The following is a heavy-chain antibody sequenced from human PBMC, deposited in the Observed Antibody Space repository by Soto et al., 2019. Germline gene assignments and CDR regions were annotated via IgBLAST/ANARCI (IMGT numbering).Heavy chain of an antibody. Sequence: QVQLQESGPGLVKPSETLSLTCTVSGGSISSYYWSWIRQPPGKGLEWIGYIYYSGSTNYNPSLKSRVTRSVDTSKNQFSLKLSSVTAADTAVYYCARAYVNYDILTGYYPYYFDYWGQGTLVTVSS. D-gene: IGHD3-9*01. CDR1: GGSISSYY. V-gene: IGHV4-59*01. J-gene: IGHJ4*02. CDR3: ARAYVNYDILTGYYPYYFDY. CDR2: IYYSGST.